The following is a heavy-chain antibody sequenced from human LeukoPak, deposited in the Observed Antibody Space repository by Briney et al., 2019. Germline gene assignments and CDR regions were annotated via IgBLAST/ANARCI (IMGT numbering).Heavy chain of an antibody. Sequence: GGSLRLSCAASGFTFSSYSMTWVRQAPGKGLEWVANIKQDGSEKYYVDSVKGRFTISGDNAKNSLYLQMDSLRVEDTAVYYCARERGSHCFDYWGQGTLVTVSS. V-gene: IGHV3-7*01. J-gene: IGHJ4*02. CDR3: ARERGSHCFDY. D-gene: IGHD5-12*01. CDR2: IKQDGSEK. CDR1: GFTFSSYS.